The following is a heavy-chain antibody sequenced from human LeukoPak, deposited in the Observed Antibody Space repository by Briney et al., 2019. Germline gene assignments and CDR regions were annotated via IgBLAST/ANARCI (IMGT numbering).Heavy chain of an antibody. D-gene: IGHD3-10*01. CDR1: GYTFTSYD. Sequence: ASVKVSCKASGYTFTSYDINWVRQATGQGLEWMGWMNPNSGNTGYAQKFQGRVTITRNTSINTAYMELSSLRSEDTAVYYCARAPRITMVRGVIYWFDPWGQGTLVTVSS. CDR3: ARAPRITMVRGVIYWFDP. CDR2: MNPNSGNT. J-gene: IGHJ5*02. V-gene: IGHV1-8*03.